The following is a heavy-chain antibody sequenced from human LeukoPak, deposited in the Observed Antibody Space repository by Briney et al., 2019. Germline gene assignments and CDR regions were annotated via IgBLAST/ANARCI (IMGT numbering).Heavy chain of an antibody. Sequence: GGSLRLSCAASVYTVSIYYMTWVRQAPRRGLECVSVIFSGGSTYYADSVKGRFTVSRDNPKNTLYLQMNSLRAEDTAMYYCARGLGYCTSTTCLLPFDYWGQGTLVTVSS. CDR1: VYTVSIYY. D-gene: IGHD2-2*01. J-gene: IGHJ4*02. CDR3: ARGLGYCTSTTCLLPFDY. V-gene: IGHV3-53*01. CDR2: IFSGGST.